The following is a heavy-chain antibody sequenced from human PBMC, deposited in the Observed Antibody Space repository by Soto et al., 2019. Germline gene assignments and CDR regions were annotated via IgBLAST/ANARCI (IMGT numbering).Heavy chain of an antibody. CDR1: GFTFSSYG. CDR2: IWYDGSNK. J-gene: IGHJ4*02. Sequence: GGSLRLSCAASGFTFSSYGMHWVCQAPGKGLEWVAVIWYDGSNKYYADSVKGRFTISRDNSKNTLYLQMNSLRAEDTAVYYCAKDHSYGYFDYWGQGTLVTVSS. V-gene: IGHV3-33*06. D-gene: IGHD5-18*01. CDR3: AKDHSYGYFDY.